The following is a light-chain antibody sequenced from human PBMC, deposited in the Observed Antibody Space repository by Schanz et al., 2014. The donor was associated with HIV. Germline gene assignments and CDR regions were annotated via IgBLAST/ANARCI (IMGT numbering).Light chain of an antibody. Sequence: DIQMTQSPSALSASLRDRVTITCRASQTVFTDLAWYQQKPGEAPKLLIYRASKLESGVPSRFSGSGSGTDFTLTISSLQSDDFATYYCQQYGGFFHTFGQGTKVEIK. V-gene: IGKV1-5*03. CDR3: QQYGGFFHT. J-gene: IGKJ1*01. CDR2: RAS. CDR1: QTVFTD.